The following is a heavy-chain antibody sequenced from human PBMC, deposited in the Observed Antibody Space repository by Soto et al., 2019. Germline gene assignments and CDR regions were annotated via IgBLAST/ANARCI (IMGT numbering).Heavy chain of an antibody. CDR3: ARFSPPRKPDDSNPGWFEP. CDR1: GRSLNRHY. J-gene: IGHJ5*02. CDR2: VSSTGNT. V-gene: IGHV4-59*11. D-gene: IGHD5-18*01. Sequence: SATLSLTCTVSGRSLNRHYWTWIRQSPGKGLEWIGYVSSTGNTNYNPSLKSRVTLSLETSTNEVSLSLASVTAADAAVYFCARFSPPRKPDDSNPGWFEPWGQRMLVPVS.